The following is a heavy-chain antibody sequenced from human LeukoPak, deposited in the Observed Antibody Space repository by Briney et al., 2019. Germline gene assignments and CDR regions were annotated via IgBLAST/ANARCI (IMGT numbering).Heavy chain of an antibody. CDR1: GGSFSGYY. CDR3: ARGVSKRLYYYDSSGYYNYFDY. J-gene: IGHJ4*02. Sequence: SETLSLTCAVYGGSFSGYYWSWIRQPPGKGLEWIGEINHSGSTNYNPSLKSRVTISVDTSKNQFSLKLSSVTAADTAVYYCARGVSKRLYYYDSSGYYNYFDYWGQGTLVTVSS. CDR2: INHSGST. D-gene: IGHD3-22*01. V-gene: IGHV4-34*01.